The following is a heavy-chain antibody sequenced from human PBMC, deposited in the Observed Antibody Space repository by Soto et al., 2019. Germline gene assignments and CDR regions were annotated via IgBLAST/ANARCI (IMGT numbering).Heavy chain of an antibody. Sequence: EVQLVESGGGLVKPGGSLRLSCAASGFTFSSYRMSWVRQAPDKGLEWVSSIDTSSSHKYYADSMKGRYVISIDNTKNALSLEMNSLRVADTAVYYCARDAALLGAEYWGRGTLVTVSS. CDR2: IDTSSSHK. CDR1: GFTFSSYR. CDR3: ARDAALLGAEY. J-gene: IGHJ4*02. D-gene: IGHD2-21*01. V-gene: IGHV3-21*01.